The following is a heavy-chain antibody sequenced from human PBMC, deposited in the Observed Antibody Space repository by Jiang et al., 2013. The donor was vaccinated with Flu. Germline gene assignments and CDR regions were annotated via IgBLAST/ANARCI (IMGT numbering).Heavy chain of an antibody. Sequence: QLVESGGGVVQRGGSLRLSCAASGFIFNNYGIHWVRQAPGKGLEWVAFIRNDGSDKWYADSVKGRFTISRDSSKNTLYLQVSSLRAEDTAVYYCAKDKGSWSYSFDYWGQGTLVTVSS. D-gene: IGHD3-10*01. CDR3: AKDKGSWSYSFDY. CDR1: GFIFNNYG. J-gene: IGHJ4*02. V-gene: IGHV3-30*02. CDR2: IRNDGSDK.